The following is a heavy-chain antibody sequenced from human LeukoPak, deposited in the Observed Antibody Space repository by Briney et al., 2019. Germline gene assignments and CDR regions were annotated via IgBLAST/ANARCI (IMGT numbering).Heavy chain of an antibody. Sequence: GGSLRLSCAASGLTFNNYGMHWVRQAPGKGLEWLAFIRYDGSNTYYADSVKGRFTVPRDDSKNTLYLQMNSLRGDDTAVYYCAKDGTSYYYIYYWGQGTLVTVSS. CDR1: GLTFNNYG. CDR3: AKDGTSYYYIYY. D-gene: IGHD2/OR15-2a*01. V-gene: IGHV3-30*02. CDR2: IRYDGSNT. J-gene: IGHJ4*02.